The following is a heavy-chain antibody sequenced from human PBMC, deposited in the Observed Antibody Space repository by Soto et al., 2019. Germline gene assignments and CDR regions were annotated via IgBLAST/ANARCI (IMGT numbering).Heavy chain of an antibody. CDR1: GFTFSSYG. CDR2: ISYDGSNK. V-gene: IGHV3-30*03. J-gene: IGHJ4*02. CDR3: AGHSSDWYRDY. D-gene: IGHD6-19*01. Sequence: QVQLVESGGGVVQPGRSLRLSCAASGFTFSSYGMHWVRQAPGKGLEWVAVISYDGSNKYYADSVKGRFTISRDNSKNSLYLQMNSLRAEDTAVYYCAGHSSDWYRDYWGQGTLVTVSS.